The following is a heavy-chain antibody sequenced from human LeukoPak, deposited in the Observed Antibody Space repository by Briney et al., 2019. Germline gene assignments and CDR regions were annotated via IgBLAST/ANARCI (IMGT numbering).Heavy chain of an antibody. D-gene: IGHD3-10*01. CDR3: ARGGGSRPNWFDP. V-gene: IGHV4-31*03. CDR2: IYYSGST. Sequence: PSQTLSLTCTVSGGSISSGGYYWSWIRQHPGKGLEWIGYIYYSGSTYYNPSLKSRVTISVDTSKNQFSLKLSSVTAADTAVYYCARGGGSRPNWFDPWGQGTLVTVYS. J-gene: IGHJ5*02. CDR1: GGSISSGGYY.